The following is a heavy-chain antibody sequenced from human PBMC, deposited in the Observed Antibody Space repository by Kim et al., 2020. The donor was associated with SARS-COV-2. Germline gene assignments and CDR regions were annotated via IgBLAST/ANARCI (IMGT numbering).Heavy chain of an antibody. V-gene: IGHV4-34*01. CDR1: GGSFSGYY. J-gene: IGHJ4*02. CDR2: INHSGST. CDR3: ARGGPDDYGDY. Sequence: SETLSLTCAVYGGSFSGYYWSWIRQPPGKGLEWIGEINHSGSTNYNPSLKSRVTISVDTSKNQFSLKLSSVTAADTAVYYCARGGPDDYGDYWGQGTLVTVSS.